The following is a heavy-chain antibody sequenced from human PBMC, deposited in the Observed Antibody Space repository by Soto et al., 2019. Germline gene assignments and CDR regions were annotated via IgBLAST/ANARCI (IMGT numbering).Heavy chain of an antibody. CDR1: GFTFSDYD. Sequence: PGGSLRLSCAASGFTFSDYDMSWIRQAPGKGLEWVSYISSSGSTIYYADSVKGRFTISRDNAKNSLYLQMNSLRAEDTAVYYRARVSRTMVRGAYYFDYWGQGTLVTVSS. J-gene: IGHJ4*02. CDR3: ARVSRTMVRGAYYFDY. V-gene: IGHV3-11*01. D-gene: IGHD3-10*01. CDR2: ISSSGSTI.